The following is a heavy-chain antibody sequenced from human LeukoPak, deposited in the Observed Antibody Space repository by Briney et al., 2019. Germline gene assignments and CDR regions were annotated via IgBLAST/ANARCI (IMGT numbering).Heavy chain of an antibody. CDR2: IYYSGST. D-gene: IGHD5-18*01. CDR3: ARALSYGHFFDY. Sequence: SETLSLTCTVSGGSISSTSYYWGWIRQPPGKGLEWIGSIYYSGSTYYNPSLKSRVTISVDTSKNQFSLKLSPVTAADTAVYYCARALSYGHFFDYWGQGTLVTVSS. CDR1: GGSISSTSYY. V-gene: IGHV4-39*07. J-gene: IGHJ4*01.